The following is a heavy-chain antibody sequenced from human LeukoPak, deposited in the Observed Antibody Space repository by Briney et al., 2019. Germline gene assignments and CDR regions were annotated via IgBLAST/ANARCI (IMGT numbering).Heavy chain of an antibody. V-gene: IGHV5-51*01. CDR2: IYPGDSDT. Sequence: GESLKISCKGSGYIFTSYWIGWVRQVPGKGLEWMGIIYPGDSDTRYSPSFQGHVTISADKSISTAHLQWSSLKASDTAMYYCARRRFGEYCSSTSCSRPFDYWGQGTLVTVSS. D-gene: IGHD2-2*01. CDR3: ARRRFGEYCSSTSCSRPFDY. CDR1: GYIFTSYW. J-gene: IGHJ4*02.